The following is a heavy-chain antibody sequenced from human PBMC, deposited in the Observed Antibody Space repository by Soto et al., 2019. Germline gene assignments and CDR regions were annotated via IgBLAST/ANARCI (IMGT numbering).Heavy chain of an antibody. V-gene: IGHV3-23*01. CDR1: IFTFSNYA. CDR3: AKIPPGYSYGYFYFDY. CDR2: ISAGGGST. Sequence: QPGGSLRLSCAASIFTFSNYAMSWVRQAPEKGLEWVSAISAGGGSTYYADSVKGRFTISRDNSKNTLYLQMNSLRAEDTAVYYCAKIPPGYSYGYFYFDYWGQGTLVTVSS. J-gene: IGHJ4*02. D-gene: IGHD5-18*01.